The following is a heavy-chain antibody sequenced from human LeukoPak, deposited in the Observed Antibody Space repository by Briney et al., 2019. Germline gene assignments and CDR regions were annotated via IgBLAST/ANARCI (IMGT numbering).Heavy chain of an antibody. CDR3: ARGDCDFWSGYAGH. V-gene: IGHV3-21*06. D-gene: IGHD3-3*01. J-gene: IGHJ4*02. CDR2: ISSSSSNI. Sequence: GGSLRLSCVASEFIFSSYSMNWVRQAPGKGLEWVSSISSSSSNIYYADSVKGRFIISRDNAKNSLYLQMNSLRAEDTAIYYCARGDCDFWSGYAGHWGQGTLVTVSS. CDR1: EFIFSSYS.